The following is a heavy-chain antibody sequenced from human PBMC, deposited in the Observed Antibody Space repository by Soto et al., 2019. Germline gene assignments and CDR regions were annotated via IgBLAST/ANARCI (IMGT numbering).Heavy chain of an antibody. Sequence: QVQLVQSGAEVKKPGASVKVSCKASGYTFTSYGISWVRQAPGQGLEWMGWISAYNGNTNYAQKVQGRVTMTTDTSTSTAYMELRRLRSHDTAVYYCECEAYYGSGTWSWGQGTLVTVSS. J-gene: IGHJ5*02. D-gene: IGHD3-10*01. CDR3: ECEAYYGSGTWS. V-gene: IGHV1-18*01. CDR1: GYTFTSYG. CDR2: ISAYNGNT.